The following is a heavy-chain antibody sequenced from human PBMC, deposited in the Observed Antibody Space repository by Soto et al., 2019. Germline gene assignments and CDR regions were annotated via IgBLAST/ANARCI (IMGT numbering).Heavy chain of an antibody. CDR2: VIPALDIE. Sequence: QVLLVQSGAEVKKPGSSVKVSCKASGGTFSSYTLTWLRQAPGQGPEWMGRVIPALDIEDYGKKFQGSVTITADTSKSTAYMEMRSLRSDDTAVYYCAAVAGTSAFVGYFEYWGQGTLVTVAS. V-gene: IGHV1-69*02. CDR1: GGTFSSYT. J-gene: IGHJ4*02. D-gene: IGHD6-19*01. CDR3: AAVAGTSAFVGYFEY.